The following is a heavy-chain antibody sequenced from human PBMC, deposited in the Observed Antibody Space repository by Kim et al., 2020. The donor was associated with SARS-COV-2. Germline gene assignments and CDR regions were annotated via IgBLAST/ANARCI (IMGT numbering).Heavy chain of an antibody. D-gene: IGHD5-12*01. V-gene: IGHV3-30*18. CDR1: GFTFSSYG. J-gene: IGHJ4*02. CDR2: ISYDGSNK. CDR3: AKDRPPFGYDEGVGVDY. Sequence: GGSLRLSCAASGFTFSSYGMHWVRQAPGKGLEWVAVISYDGSNKYYADSVKGRFTISRDNSKNTLYLQMNSLRAEDTAVYYCAKDRPPFGYDEGVGVDYWGQGTLVTVSS.